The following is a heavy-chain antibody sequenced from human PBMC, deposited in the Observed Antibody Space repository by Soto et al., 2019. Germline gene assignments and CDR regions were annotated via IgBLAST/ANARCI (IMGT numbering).Heavy chain of an antibody. D-gene: IGHD6-13*01. J-gene: IGHJ4*02. V-gene: IGHV4-4*02. CDR3: ARDQGSHPGD. Sequence: QVQLRESGPGLVRPSGTLSLTCGVSGGSISNGQWWGWVRQAPGKGLEWIGEIYHSGSTNYNPTLKSRVTMSVVPSKNLFSLTLNSVTAADTAFYDCARDQGSHPGDWGQGTLVSVSS. CDR1: GGSISNGQW. CDR2: IYHSGST.